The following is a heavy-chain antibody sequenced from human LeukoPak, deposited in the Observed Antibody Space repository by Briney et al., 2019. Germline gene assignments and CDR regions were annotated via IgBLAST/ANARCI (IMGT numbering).Heavy chain of an antibody. CDR1: GFTFSSYA. Sequence: GGSLRLSCAASGFTFSSYAMSWVRQAPGKGLEWVLAISGSGGSTYYADSVKGRFTISRDNSKNTLYLQMNSLRAEDTAVYYSAKDGSLLVRGVLYYWGQGTLVTVSS. J-gene: IGHJ4*02. V-gene: IGHV3-23*01. CDR3: AKDGSLLVRGVLYY. CDR2: ISGSGGST. D-gene: IGHD3-10*01.